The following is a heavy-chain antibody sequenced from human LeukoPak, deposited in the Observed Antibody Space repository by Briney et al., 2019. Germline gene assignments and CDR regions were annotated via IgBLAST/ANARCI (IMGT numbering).Heavy chain of an antibody. J-gene: IGHJ5*02. Sequence: ASVNVSLNSSGYSFTVYYMHWVRHPPGQGLEMMGWINPNSGGTNYAQKFQGRVTMTRDTSISTAYMELSRLRSEDTAVYYCARDNDILTGDWFDAWGQGTLVTVSS. CDR1: GYSFTVYY. D-gene: IGHD3-9*01. V-gene: IGHV1-2*02. CDR2: INPNSGGT. CDR3: ARDNDILTGDWFDA.